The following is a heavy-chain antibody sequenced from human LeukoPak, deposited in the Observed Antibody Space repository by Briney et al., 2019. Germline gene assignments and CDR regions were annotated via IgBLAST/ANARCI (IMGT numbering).Heavy chain of an antibody. V-gene: IGHV3-23*01. CDR1: GFTFSSYA. CDR2: ISGSGDST. Sequence: PGGSLRLSCAASGFTFSSYAMSWVRQAPGKGLEWVSVISGSGDSTYYADSVKGRFTISRENAKNSLYLQMNSLRAGDTAVYYCARGGDRDYWGQGTLVTVSS. CDR3: ARGGDRDY. J-gene: IGHJ4*02.